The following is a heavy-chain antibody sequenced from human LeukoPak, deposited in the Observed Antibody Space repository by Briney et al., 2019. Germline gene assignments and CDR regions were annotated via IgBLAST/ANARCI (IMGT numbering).Heavy chain of an antibody. D-gene: IGHD4/OR15-4a*01. V-gene: IGHV3-23*01. CDR2: IRGGST. CDR3: AKAHGASAFDY. CDR1: GFTFSTYA. J-gene: IGHJ4*02. Sequence: GGSLRLSCAASGFTFSTYALSWVRQAPGKGLEWVSAIRGGSTWYADSVEGRFTISSDDSKNTLFLQMNGLRAEDTAVSYCAKAHGASAFDYWGQGTLVTVSS.